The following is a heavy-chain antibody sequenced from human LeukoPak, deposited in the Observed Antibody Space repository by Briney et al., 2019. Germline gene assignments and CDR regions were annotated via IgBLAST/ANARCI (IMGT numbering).Heavy chain of an antibody. CDR3: AKDGVATITFDY. CDR2: ISGTGYQT. Sequence: GGSLRLSCAASGFTFSTYALSWVRQAPGKGLEWVSLISGTGYQTDYADSVKGRFTISRDNSKNTLYLQMNSLKAEDTAVYYCAKDGVATITFDYWGQGTLVSVSS. CDR1: GFTFSTYA. V-gene: IGHV3-23*01. J-gene: IGHJ4*02. D-gene: IGHD5-12*01.